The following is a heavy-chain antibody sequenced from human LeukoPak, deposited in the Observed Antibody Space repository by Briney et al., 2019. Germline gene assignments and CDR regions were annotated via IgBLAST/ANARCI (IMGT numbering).Heavy chain of an antibody. CDR1: GFTFSSYG. CDR2: IWYDGSNK. J-gene: IGHJ4*02. CDR3: AREETAPVVTIFGVVIREDYFDY. Sequence: PGGSLRLSCAASGFTFSSYGMHWVRQAPGKGLEWVAVIWYDGSNKYYADSVKGRFTISRDNSKNTPYLQMNSLRAEDTAVYYCAREETAPVVTIFGVVIREDYFDYWGQGTLVTVSS. D-gene: IGHD3-3*01. V-gene: IGHV3-33*01.